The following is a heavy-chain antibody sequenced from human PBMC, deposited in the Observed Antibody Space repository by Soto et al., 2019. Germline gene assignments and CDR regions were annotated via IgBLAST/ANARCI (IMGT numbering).Heavy chain of an antibody. CDR2: IYHSGST. CDR3: DRALRVPYFHY. D-gene: IGHD4-17*01. CDR1: GGSISSGGYS. Sequence: SETLSLTCAVSGGSISSGGYSWSWIRQPPGKGLEWIGYIYHSGSTYYNPSLKSRVTISVDRSKNQFSLKLSSVTAADTAVYYCDRALRVPYFHYWGQGTMVTVYS. V-gene: IGHV4-30-2*01. J-gene: IGHJ4*02.